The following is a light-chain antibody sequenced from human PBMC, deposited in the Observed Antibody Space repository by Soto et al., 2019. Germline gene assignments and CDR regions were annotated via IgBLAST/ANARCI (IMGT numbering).Light chain of an antibody. J-gene: IGLJ2*01. Sequence: QSVLTQPPSASGTPGQRVTISCSGCGSSIGTNTVNWYRQLPGTAPKLLIYGDNQRPSGVPDRFSGSKSGTSASLAISGLQSEDEADYYCAAWDGSLNNVLFGGGTKVTVL. CDR3: AAWDGSLNNVL. V-gene: IGLV1-44*01. CDR2: GDN. CDR1: GSSIGTNT.